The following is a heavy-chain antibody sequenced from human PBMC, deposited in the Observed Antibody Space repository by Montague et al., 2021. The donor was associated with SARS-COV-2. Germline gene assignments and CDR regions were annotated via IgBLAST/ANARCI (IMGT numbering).Heavy chain of an antibody. Sequence: SETLSLTCTVSGGSISSSSYYWGWIRQPPGKGLEWIGSIYYSGSTNYNPSLKSRVTISVDTSKNQFSLKLSSVTAADTAVYYCAREGTGTNYYYYGMDVWGQGTTVTVSS. D-gene: IGHD1-1*01. CDR3: AREGTGTNYYYYGMDV. CDR2: IYYSGST. V-gene: IGHV4-39*07. J-gene: IGHJ6*02. CDR1: GGSISSSSYY.